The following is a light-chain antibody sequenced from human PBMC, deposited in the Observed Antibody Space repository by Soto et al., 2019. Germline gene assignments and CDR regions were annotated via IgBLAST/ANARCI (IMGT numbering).Light chain of an antibody. Sequence: QSVLTRPAAMSGSLGQSITISCTGTTRDIAGYNYISWYQQLPGKAPKLMIYQVTIRPSGISNRFSGSKSGNTASLTISGLQGEDEADYYFISFTSSTSPYIYGPATQVTVL. CDR2: QVT. J-gene: IGLJ1*01. V-gene: IGLV2-14*01. CDR1: TRDIAGYNY. CDR3: ISFTSSTSPYI.